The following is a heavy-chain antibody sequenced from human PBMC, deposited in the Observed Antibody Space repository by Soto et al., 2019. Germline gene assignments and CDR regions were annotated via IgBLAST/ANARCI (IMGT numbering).Heavy chain of an antibody. CDR1: GYTFINYV. J-gene: IGHJ5*02. CDR3: ARDVRATYDFWSVDWFDP. CDR2: ISAYNGNT. D-gene: IGHD3-3*01. Sequence: QVQLVQSGAEVKKPGASVKVSCKASGYTFINYVISWVRQAPGQGLEWMGWISAYNGNTNYAQKLQGRVTMTTDTSTSTAYMELRSLRSDDTAVYYCARDVRATYDFWSVDWFDPWGQGTLVTVSS. V-gene: IGHV1-18*01.